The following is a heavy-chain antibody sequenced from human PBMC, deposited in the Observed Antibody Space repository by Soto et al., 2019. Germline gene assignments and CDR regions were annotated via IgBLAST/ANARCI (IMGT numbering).Heavy chain of an antibody. Sequence: GGSLRLSCAASGFTFSSYAMSWVRQAPGKGLEWVSAISGSGGSTYYADSVKGRFTISRDNSKNTLYLQMNSLRAEDTAVYYCAKDRPQTRCDFWSGTPDYWGQGTLVTVSS. CDR3: AKDRPQTRCDFWSGTPDY. CDR1: GFTFSSYA. CDR2: ISGSGGST. J-gene: IGHJ4*02. D-gene: IGHD3-3*01. V-gene: IGHV3-23*01.